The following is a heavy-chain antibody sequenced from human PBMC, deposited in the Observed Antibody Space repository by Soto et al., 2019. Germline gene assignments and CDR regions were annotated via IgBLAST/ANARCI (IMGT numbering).Heavy chain of an antibody. V-gene: IGHV3-33*01. CDR2: IWYDGSNK. J-gene: IGHJ4*02. CDR1: GFTYSSYG. CDR3: ARAEYSSSPIDY. D-gene: IGHD6-13*01. Sequence: QVQLVESGGGVVLPGRSPRLSCAASGFTYSSYGMHWVHQAPGKGLEWVAVIWYDGSNKYYADSVKGRFTISRDNSKNTLDMQMNSLRAEDTAVYYCARAEYSSSPIDYWGQGTLVTVSS.